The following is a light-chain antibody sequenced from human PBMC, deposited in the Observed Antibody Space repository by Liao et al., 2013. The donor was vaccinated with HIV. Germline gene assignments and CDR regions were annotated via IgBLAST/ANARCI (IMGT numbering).Light chain of an antibody. V-gene: IGLV3-25*03. CDR3: QSADSSGTCPV. CDR1: ALPKQY. J-gene: IGLJ3*02. CDR2: KDS. Sequence: SYELTQPPSVSVSPGQTARITCSGDALPKQYVFWYQQKSGQAPVLLIYKDSERPSGIPERFSGSSSGTTVTLTISGVQAEDEADYYCQSADSSGTCPVFGGGTKLTVL.